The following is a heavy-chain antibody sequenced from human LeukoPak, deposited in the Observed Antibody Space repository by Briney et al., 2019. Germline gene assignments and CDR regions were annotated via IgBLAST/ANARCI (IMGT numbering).Heavy chain of an antibody. Sequence: ASVRVSCKASGYTFTSYGISWVRQAPGQGLEWMGWISAYNGNTNYAQKLQGRVTMTTDTSTSTAYMELRSLRSDDTAVYYCARGRHYDSSGYVLHYYYYYGMDVWDQGTTVTVSS. V-gene: IGHV1-18*01. CDR3: ARGRHYDSSGYVLHYYYYYGMDV. CDR1: GYTFTSYG. CDR2: ISAYNGNT. J-gene: IGHJ6*02. D-gene: IGHD3-22*01.